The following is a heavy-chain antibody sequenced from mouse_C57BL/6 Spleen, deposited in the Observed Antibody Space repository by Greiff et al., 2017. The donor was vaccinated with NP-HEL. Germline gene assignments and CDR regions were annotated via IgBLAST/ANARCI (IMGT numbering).Heavy chain of an antibody. J-gene: IGHJ1*03. CDR1: GFTFSSYA. Sequence: EVQLQESGEGLVKPGGSLKLSCAASGFTFSSYAMSWVRQTPEKRLEWVAYISRGGDYISYADTVKGRFTISRDNARNSLYLQLSSLKSEDTAMYYGTRVPPLYGKGYFDVWGTGTTVTVSS. CDR3: TRVPPLYGKGYFDV. D-gene: IGHD1-1*01. V-gene: IGHV5-9-1*02. CDR2: ISRGGDYI.